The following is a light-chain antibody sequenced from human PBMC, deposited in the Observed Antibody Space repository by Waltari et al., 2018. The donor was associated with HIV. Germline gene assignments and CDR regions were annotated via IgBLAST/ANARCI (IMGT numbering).Light chain of an antibody. V-gene: IGLV1-47*01. J-gene: IGLJ3*02. CDR3: AAWDDSLSGRV. CDR1: SSNIGSNY. CDR2: GSN. Sequence: QSVLTQSPSASGTPGQRVTISCSGSSSNIGSNYVYWYQQLPGTAPKLLIYGSNQRPPGVPDRFSGSKSGTSASLAISGLRSEDEADYCCAAWDDSLSGRVFGGGTKLTVL.